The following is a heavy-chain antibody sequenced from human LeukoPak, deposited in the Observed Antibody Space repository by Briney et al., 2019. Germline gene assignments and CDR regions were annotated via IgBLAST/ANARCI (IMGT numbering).Heavy chain of an antibody. CDR2: INPNSGGT. J-gene: IGHJ4*02. CDR3: ARDRLPADYVVFDY. CDR1: GCTFTGYY. V-gene: IGHV1-2*05. Sequence: ASVKVSCKASGCTFTGYYMHWVRQAPGQGLEWMGRINPNSGGTNYAQKFQGRVTMTRDTSISTAYTELSRLRSDDTGVYYCARDRLPADYVVFDYWGQGTLVTVSS. D-gene: IGHD4-17*01.